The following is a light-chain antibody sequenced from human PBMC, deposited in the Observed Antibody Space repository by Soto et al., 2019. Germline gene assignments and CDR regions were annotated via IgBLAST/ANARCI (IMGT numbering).Light chain of an antibody. V-gene: IGKV1-5*03. CDR3: QQYNTYWT. Sequence: DIQMTQSPSTLSASVGDRVTITCRASESISSWLAWYQQKPGKAPKVLIYKASSLESGVPSRFSGSGFGTEFTLTISSLQPDDFATYYCQQYNTYWTFGQGTKVEIK. CDR1: ESISSW. J-gene: IGKJ1*01. CDR2: KAS.